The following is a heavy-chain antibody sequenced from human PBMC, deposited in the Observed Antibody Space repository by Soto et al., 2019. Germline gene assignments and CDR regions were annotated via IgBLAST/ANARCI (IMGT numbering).Heavy chain of an antibody. CDR3: AKDRGPPDSGDYSEYSQH. CDR2: ISYDGSNK. Sequence: QVQLVESGGGVVQPGRSLRLSCAASGFTFSSYGMHWVRQAPGKGLEWVAVISYDGSNKYYADSVKGRFTISRDNSKNTLYLQMNSLRAEDTAVYYCAKDRGPPDSGDYSEYSQHWGQGTLVTVSS. J-gene: IGHJ1*01. CDR1: GFTFSSYG. D-gene: IGHD4-17*01. V-gene: IGHV3-30*18.